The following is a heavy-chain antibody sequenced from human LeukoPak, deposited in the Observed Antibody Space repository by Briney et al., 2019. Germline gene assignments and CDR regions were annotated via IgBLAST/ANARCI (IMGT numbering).Heavy chain of an antibody. CDR2: IKQDGSEK. CDR3: ARGGRVGAIGVNGVKY. V-gene: IGHV3-7*04. D-gene: IGHD1-26*01. Sequence: SGGSLRLSCAASGFTFSSYWMSWGRQAPGKGLEWVANIKQDGSEKYYVDSVKGRFTISRDNAKNSLYLQMNSLRAEDTAVYYCARGGRVGAIGVNGVKYWGQGTLVTVSS. J-gene: IGHJ4*02. CDR1: GFTFSSYW.